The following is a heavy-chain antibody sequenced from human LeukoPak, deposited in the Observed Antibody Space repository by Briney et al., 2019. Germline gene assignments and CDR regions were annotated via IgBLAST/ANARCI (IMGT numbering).Heavy chain of an antibody. CDR2: IYTSGST. CDR3: ARLDITMIVVVINY. CDR1: GGSISSYY. D-gene: IGHD3-22*01. J-gene: IGHJ4*02. Sequence: PSETLSLTCTVSGGSISSYYWSWIRQPAGKGLEGIGRIYTSGSTYYNPSLKSRVTISVDTSKNQFSLKLSSVTAADTAVYYCARLDITMIVVVINYWGQGTLVTVPS. V-gene: IGHV4-4*07.